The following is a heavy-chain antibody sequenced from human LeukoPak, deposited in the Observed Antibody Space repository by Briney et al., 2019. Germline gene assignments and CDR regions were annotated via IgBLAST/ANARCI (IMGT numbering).Heavy chain of an antibody. V-gene: IGHV3-21*01. CDR2: INSGSTYT. CDR3: ARSLTTLTYEGY. D-gene: IGHD1-1*01. J-gene: IGHJ4*02. Sequence: GGSLRLSCAASGFTVSSNYMSWVRQAPGKGLEWVSSINSGSTYTYYTESVKGRFTVSRDNAKNSLFLQMNSLRAEDTAIYYCARSLTTLTYEGYWGQGTLVTVSS. CDR1: GFTVSSNY.